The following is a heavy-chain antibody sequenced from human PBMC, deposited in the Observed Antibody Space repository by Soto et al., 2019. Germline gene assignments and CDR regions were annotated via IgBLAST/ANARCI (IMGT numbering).Heavy chain of an antibody. J-gene: IGHJ4*03. CDR2: INPTGGRA. CDR3: SRLTTMVREINDDPFHS. V-gene: IGHV1-46*03. Sequence: GASVKVSCKASGYTFTNYYIHWVRQAPGQGLEWMGVINPTGGRASYAPKFQGRVTLTRDTSTSTAYMELSSLRSDDTAVYFCSRLTTMVREINDDPFHSWGQGTLVTVSS. D-gene: IGHD3-10*01. CDR1: GYTFTNYY.